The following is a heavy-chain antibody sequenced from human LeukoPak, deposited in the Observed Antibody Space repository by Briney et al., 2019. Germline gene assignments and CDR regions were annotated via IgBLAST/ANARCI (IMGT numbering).Heavy chain of an antibody. V-gene: IGHV3-20*04. D-gene: IGHD3-3*01. CDR2: IHWNGGST. J-gene: IGHJ4*02. Sequence: AGGSLRLSCATSGFIFDNYGMSWVRQAPGKGLEWVSGIHWNGGSTGYADSVKGRFTISRDNAKNSVFLQMNSLRLEDTALYYCERGPEWADYWGQGTLVTVSS. CDR3: ERGPEWADY. CDR1: GFIFDNYG.